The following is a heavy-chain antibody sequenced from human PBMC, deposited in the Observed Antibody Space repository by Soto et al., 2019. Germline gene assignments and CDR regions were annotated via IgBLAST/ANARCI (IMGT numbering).Heavy chain of an antibody. CDR3: ARGPGENYYGMDV. V-gene: IGHV4-30-4*01. CDR1: GGSISSGDYY. CDR2: IYYSGST. Sequence: SETLSLTCTVSGGSISSGDYYWSWIRQPPGKGLEWIGYIYYSGSTYYNPSLKSRVTISVDTSKNQFSLKLSSVTAADTAVYYCARGPGENYYGMDVWGQGTTVTVSS. J-gene: IGHJ6*02. D-gene: IGHD2-2*01.